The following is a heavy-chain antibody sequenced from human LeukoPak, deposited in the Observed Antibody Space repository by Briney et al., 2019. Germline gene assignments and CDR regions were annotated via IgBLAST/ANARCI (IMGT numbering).Heavy chain of an antibody. D-gene: IGHD3-10*01. CDR2: IVLGSGTT. V-gene: IGHV1-58*02. CDR3: AADPDFINMDRPVYWYFDL. J-gene: IGHJ2*01. CDR1: GFTLTSAA. Sequence: ASVKVSCKASGFTLTSAAMQWVRQARGQRLEWIGRIVLGSGTTNYAQNFQERVTTTRDMSTSTVSMELSSLRSEDTAVYYCAADPDFINMDRPVYWYFDLWGRGTLVTVSS.